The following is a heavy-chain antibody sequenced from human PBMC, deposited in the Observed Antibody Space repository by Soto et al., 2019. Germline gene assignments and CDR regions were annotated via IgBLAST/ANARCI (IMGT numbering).Heavy chain of an antibody. CDR3: VKGGLSGSAGFDY. Sequence: GGSLRLSCSASGFTFSSYAMHWVRQAPGKGLEYVSAISSNGGSTYYADSVKGRFTISRDNSKNTLYLQMSSLRAEDTAVYYCVKGGLSGSAGFDYWGQGTLVTVSS. CDR2: ISSNGGST. J-gene: IGHJ4*02. D-gene: IGHD5-12*01. V-gene: IGHV3-64D*08. CDR1: GFTFSSYA.